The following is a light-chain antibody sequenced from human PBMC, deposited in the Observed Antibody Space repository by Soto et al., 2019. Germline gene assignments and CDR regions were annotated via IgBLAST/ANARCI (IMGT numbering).Light chain of an antibody. CDR2: GND. CDR1: SSNIENDY. Sequence: QSVLTQPPSVSAAPGQKVTISCSGSSSNIENDYVSWFQQVPGTAPRLLIYGNDNRPLGVPDRFSGSKSGTSGSLVISGLQAEDEADYYCQSYDSSLSRFVFGSGTKLTVL. V-gene: IGLV1-40*01. J-gene: IGLJ1*01. CDR3: QSYDSSLSRFV.